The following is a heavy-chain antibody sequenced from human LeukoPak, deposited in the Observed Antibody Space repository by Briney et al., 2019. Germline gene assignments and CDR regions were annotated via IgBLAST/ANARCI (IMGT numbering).Heavy chain of an antibody. J-gene: IGHJ6*02. V-gene: IGHV1-46*01. CDR2: INPSGGST. CDR1: GYTFTSYD. D-gene: IGHD1-26*01. CDR3: ARDPGELLDHYYYYGMDV. Sequence: ASVKVSCKASGYTFTSYDINWVRQAPGQGLEWMGIINPSGGSTSYAQKFQGRVTMTRDTSTSTVYMELSSLRSEDTAVYYCARDPGELLDHYYYYGMDVWGQGTTVTVSS.